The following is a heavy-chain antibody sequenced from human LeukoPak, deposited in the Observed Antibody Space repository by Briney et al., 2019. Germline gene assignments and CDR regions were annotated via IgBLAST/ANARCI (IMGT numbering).Heavy chain of an antibody. CDR1: GFPFDDYT. D-gene: IGHD3-10*01. Sequence: AGGSLRLSCEAPGFPFDDYTMHWVRQAPGKGLEWVSLITWDGGSTYYADSVKGRFTISRDNSKNSLYLQMNSLRTEDTALYYCAKGKNTGSYLSHVDYWGQGTLVTVSS. CDR3: AKGKNTGSYLSHVDY. V-gene: IGHV3-43*01. J-gene: IGHJ4*02. CDR2: ITWDGGST.